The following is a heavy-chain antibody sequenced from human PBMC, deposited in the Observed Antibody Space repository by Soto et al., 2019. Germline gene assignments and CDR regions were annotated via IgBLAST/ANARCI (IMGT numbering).Heavy chain of an antibody. J-gene: IGHJ4*02. CDR2: ISVYNGNT. Sequence: ASVKVSCKASGYTFTTYCINWVRQAPGQGLEWMGWISVYNGNTNYAQKLQGRVTMTTDTSTSTAYMELRSLRSDDTAVYCCARDYYDSSGLYYFDYWGQGTLVTVSS. V-gene: IGHV1-18*04. CDR1: GYTFTTYC. D-gene: IGHD3-22*01. CDR3: ARDYYDSSGLYYFDY.